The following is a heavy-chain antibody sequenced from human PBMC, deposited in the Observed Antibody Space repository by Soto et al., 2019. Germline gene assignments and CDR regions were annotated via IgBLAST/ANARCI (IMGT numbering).Heavy chain of an antibody. CDR3: ARGDISSEAARRKPPLGNWFDP. Sequence: SETLSVTCTGSGGSISSGGYYWSWIRQHPGKGLEWTGYIYYSGSTYYNPSLKSRVTISVDTSKNQFSLKLSSVTAADTAVYYCARGDISSEAARRKPPLGNWFDPWGQGTLVTVSS. J-gene: IGHJ5*02. D-gene: IGHD6-6*01. CDR2: IYYSGST. CDR1: GGSISSGGYY. V-gene: IGHV4-31*03.